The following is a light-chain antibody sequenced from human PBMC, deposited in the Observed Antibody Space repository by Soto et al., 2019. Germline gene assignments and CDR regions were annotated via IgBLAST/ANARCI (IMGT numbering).Light chain of an antibody. CDR2: AAS. CDR3: PQSYSTPLT. CDR1: QSISSY. J-gene: IGKJ4*01. V-gene: IGKV1-39*01. Sequence: DIQMTQSPSSLSASVGDRVTITCRASQSISSYLNWYQQKPGKAPKLLIYAASSLQSGVPSRFSGSGSGTDFTITIISLQPEDFATYYCPQSYSTPLTFGGGTKVEIK.